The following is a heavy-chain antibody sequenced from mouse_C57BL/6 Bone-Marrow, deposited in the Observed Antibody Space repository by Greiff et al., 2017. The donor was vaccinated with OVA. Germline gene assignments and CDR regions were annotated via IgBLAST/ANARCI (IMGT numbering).Heavy chain of an antibody. CDR2: IDPSDSYT. CDR3: ASGTPAWFAY. CDR1: GYTFTSYW. V-gene: IGHV1-69*01. Sequence: QVQLQQPGAELVMPGASVKLSCKASGYTFTSYWMHWVKQRPGQGLAWIGEIDPSDSYTNSNQKFKGKSTLTVDKSSSTAYMQLSSLTSEDSAVYYCASGTPAWFAYWGQGTLVTVSA. D-gene: IGHD4-1*01. J-gene: IGHJ3*01.